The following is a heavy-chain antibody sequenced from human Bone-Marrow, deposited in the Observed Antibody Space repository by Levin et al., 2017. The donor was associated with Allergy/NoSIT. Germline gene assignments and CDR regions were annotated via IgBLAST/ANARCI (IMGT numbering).Heavy chain of an antibody. J-gene: IGHJ4*02. V-gene: IGHV3-66*01. CDR1: GFTFSDYY. Sequence: SGGSLRLSCAASGFTFSDYYMGWVRQVPGKGLEWVSVIYSGGTANYADSVKGRFTISRDNSKNTMYHQMNSVRAEDTAVYYCGAGPFDYWGQGTLVTVSS. CDR2: IYSGGTA. CDR3: GAGPFDY.